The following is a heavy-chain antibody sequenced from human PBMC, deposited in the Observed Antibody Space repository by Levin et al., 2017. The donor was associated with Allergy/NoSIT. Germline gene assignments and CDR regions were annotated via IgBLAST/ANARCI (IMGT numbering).Heavy chain of an antibody. J-gene: IGHJ4*02. Sequence: GGSLRLSCAASGFTFSSYAMHWVRQAPGKGLEWVAVISYDGSNKYYADSVKGRFTISRDNSKNTLYLQMNSLRAEDTAVYYCARVMGSGDYGRFRYWGQGTLVTVSS. CDR2: ISYDGSNK. CDR3: ARVMGSGDYGRFRY. CDR1: GFTFSSYA. D-gene: IGHD4-17*01. V-gene: IGHV3-30-3*01.